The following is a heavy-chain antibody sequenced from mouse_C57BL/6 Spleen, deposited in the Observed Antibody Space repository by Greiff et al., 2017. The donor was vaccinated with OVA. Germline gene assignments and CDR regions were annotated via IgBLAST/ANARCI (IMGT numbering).Heavy chain of an antibody. CDR1: GYSITSGYD. D-gene: IGHD1-1*01. V-gene: IGHV3-1*01. J-gene: IGHJ3*01. Sequence: DVKLQESGPGMVKPSQSLSLTCTVTGYSITSGYDWHWIRHFPGNKLEWMGYISYSGSTNYNPSLKSRISITHDTSKNHFFLKLNSVTTEDTATYYCASYYGSSYGWFAYWGQGTLVTVSA. CDR3: ASYYGSSYGWFAY. CDR2: ISYSGST.